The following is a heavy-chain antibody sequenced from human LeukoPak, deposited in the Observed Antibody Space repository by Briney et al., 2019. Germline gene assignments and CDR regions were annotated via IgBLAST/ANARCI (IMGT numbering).Heavy chain of an antibody. V-gene: IGHV3-23*01. D-gene: IGHD3-16*01. CDR1: GFTFSTYG. CDR3: AKLRVGGLRGGSFEY. J-gene: IGHJ4*02. Sequence: PGGSLRLSCAASGFTFSTYGMSWVRQAPGKGLEWVSGISGSGSSTYYTDLLKGRFTIPRDNSKDTLYLQVTSLRAEDTAVYYCAKLRVGGLRGGSFEYWGQGALVTVSS. CDR2: ISGSGSST.